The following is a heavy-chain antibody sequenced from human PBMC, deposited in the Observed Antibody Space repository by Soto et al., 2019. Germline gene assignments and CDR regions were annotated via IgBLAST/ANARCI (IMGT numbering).Heavy chain of an antibody. J-gene: IGHJ4*02. CDR2: INHSGST. Sequence: WETLSLTCAVYGGSFSGYYWSWIRQPPGKGLEWIGEINHSGSTNYNPSLKSRVTISVDTSKNQFSLKLSSVTAADTAVYYCARSTPSRVCSSTSCYLGAISDYWGQGTLVTVSS. CDR1: GGSFSGYY. CDR3: ARSTPSRVCSSTSCYLGAISDY. V-gene: IGHV4-34*01. D-gene: IGHD2-2*01.